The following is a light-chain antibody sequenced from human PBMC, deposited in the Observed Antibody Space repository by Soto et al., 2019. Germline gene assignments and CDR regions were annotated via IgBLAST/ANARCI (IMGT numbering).Light chain of an antibody. Sequence: SYELTQPPSVSVSLGQMARITCSGEGLPRKYAYWYQQKPGQPPVLVIHKDSERPSGIPERFSGSSSGTIATLTITGVQAEDEADYYCLSADSGRTTSYRVFGGGTQLTVL. CDR1: GLPRKY. J-gene: IGLJ3*02. CDR3: LSADSGRTTSYRV. CDR2: KDS. V-gene: IGLV3-16*01.